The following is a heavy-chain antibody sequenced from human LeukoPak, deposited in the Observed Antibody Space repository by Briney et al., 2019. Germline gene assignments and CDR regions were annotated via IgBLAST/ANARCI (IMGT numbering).Heavy chain of an antibody. CDR2: ISYDGSNK. CDR1: GFTFSSYA. CDR3: ARDATPYGDYHLGGY. V-gene: IGHV3-30-3*01. D-gene: IGHD4-17*01. Sequence: PGGSLRLSCAASGFTFSSYAMHWVRQAPGKGLEWVAVISYDGSNKYYADSVKGRFTISRDNSKNTLYLQMNSLRAEDTAVYYCARDATPYGDYHLGGYWGQGTLVTVSS. J-gene: IGHJ4*02.